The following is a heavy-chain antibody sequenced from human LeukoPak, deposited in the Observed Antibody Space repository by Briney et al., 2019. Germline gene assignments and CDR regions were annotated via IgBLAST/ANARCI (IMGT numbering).Heavy chain of an antibody. V-gene: IGHV4-61*01. CDR2: IYYSGST. Sequence: SETLSLTRTVSGGSVSSGSYYWSWIRQPPGKGLEWIGYIYYSGSTNYNPSLKSRVTISVDTSRNQFSLKLSSVTAADTAVYYCARSFGSGSYFFDYWGQGTLVTVSS. CDR1: GGSVSSGSYY. CDR3: ARSFGSGSYFFDY. D-gene: IGHD3-10*01. J-gene: IGHJ4*02.